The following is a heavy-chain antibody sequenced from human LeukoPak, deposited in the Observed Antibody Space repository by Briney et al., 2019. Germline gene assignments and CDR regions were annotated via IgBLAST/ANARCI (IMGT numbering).Heavy chain of an antibody. CDR3: ARHSSMTTVVFDS. V-gene: IGHV4-39*01. J-gene: IGHJ4*02. Sequence: SETLSLTCTVSGGSMSSSNYYWGWIRQPPGKGLEWIGSIYDSERTYYNPSLTSRVTISVDTSKRQFSLKLSSVTATDTAVYYCARHSSMTTVVFDSWGQGTLVTVSS. CDR1: GGSMSSSNYY. D-gene: IGHD4-23*01. CDR2: IYDSERT.